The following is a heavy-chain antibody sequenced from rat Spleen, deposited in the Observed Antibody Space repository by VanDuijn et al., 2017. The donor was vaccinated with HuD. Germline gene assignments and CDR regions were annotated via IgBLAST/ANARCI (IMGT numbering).Heavy chain of an antibody. CDR2: ISPSGGGT. V-gene: IGHV5-25*01. J-gene: IGHJ3*01. CDR3: AWETYYGYTYESWFTY. CDR1: GFTFSNYD. Sequence: EVQLVESDGGLVQPGRSMKLSCAASGFTFSNYDMAWVRQAPTKGLEWVASISPSGGGTYYRDSVKGRFTISRDNAKSTLYLQMDSLRSEDTAPYCGAWETYYGYTYESWFTYWRQGTLVAVSS. D-gene: IGHD1-9*01.